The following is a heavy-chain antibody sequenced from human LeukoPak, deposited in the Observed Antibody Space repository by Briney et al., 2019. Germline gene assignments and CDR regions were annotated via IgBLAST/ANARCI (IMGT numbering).Heavy chain of an antibody. CDR2: IRYDGSNK. V-gene: IGHV3-30*02. CDR3: AKIMITFGGVIVMVDY. CDR1: GFTFSSYG. J-gene: IGHJ4*02. D-gene: IGHD3-16*02. Sequence: GGSLRLSCAASGFTFSSYGMHWVRQAPGKGLEWVAFIRYDGSNKYHADSVKGRFTISRDNSKNTLYLQMNSLRAEDTAAYYCAKIMITFGGVIVMVDYWGQGTLVTVSS.